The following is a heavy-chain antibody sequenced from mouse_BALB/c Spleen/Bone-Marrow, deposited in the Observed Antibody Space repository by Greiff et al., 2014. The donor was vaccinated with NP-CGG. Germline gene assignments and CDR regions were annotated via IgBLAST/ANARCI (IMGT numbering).Heavy chain of an antibody. D-gene: IGHD2-4*01. V-gene: IGHV2-9*02. CDR3: ARVGLRRTWFAY. Sequence: QVQLQQSGPGLVAPSQSLSITCTVSGFSLTSHGIHWVRQPPGKGLEWLGVIWAGGSTNYNSALMSRLSISKDNSKSQVFLKMNSLQTDDTAMYYCARVGLRRTWFAYWGQGTLVTVSA. CDR1: GFSLTSHG. CDR2: IWAGGST. J-gene: IGHJ3*01.